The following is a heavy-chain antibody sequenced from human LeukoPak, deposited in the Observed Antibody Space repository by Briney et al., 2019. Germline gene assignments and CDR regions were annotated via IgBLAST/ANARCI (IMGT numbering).Heavy chain of an antibody. CDR3: ARHPFGSARFDP. D-gene: IGHD3-10*01. Sequence: SETLSLTCSVSGGSTSTYYWSWIRQPPGKGLEWIGYIYETGHTSYSLSLRSRVSISVDTLKNQFSLRVSFLTAADTAVYYCARHPFGSARFDPWGQGILVIVSS. CDR2: IYETGHT. CDR1: GGSTSTYY. V-gene: IGHV4-59*08. J-gene: IGHJ5*02.